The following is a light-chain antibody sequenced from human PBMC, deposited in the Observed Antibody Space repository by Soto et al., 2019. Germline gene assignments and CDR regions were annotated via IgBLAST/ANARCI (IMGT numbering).Light chain of an antibody. Sequence: EVVLTQSPATLSLSPGERATLSCRASQSVNTYLAWYQQKPGQPPRLLIYDASNRATGIPARFSGSGSGTDFTLTISTLEPEDFAVYYCQQRSNWPPWTCGPGTKVDF. J-gene: IGKJ3*01. CDR2: DAS. V-gene: IGKV3-11*01. CDR1: QSVNTY. CDR3: QQRSNWPPWT.